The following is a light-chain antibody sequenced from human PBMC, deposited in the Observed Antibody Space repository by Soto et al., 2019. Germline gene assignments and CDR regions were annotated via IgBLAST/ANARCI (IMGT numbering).Light chain of an antibody. V-gene: IGKV2-30*01. Sequence: DVVMTQSPLSLPVTLGQPASISCRSSESLAYSDGNTYLNWFQQRPGQSPRRLIYHVSKRDSGVPDRVSGSGSGTDFALKISRVEAEDVGVDYCMQGTHWPPRFGEGTKGESK. CDR1: ESLAYSDGNTY. CDR3: MQGTHWPPR. CDR2: HVS. J-gene: IGKJ4*01.